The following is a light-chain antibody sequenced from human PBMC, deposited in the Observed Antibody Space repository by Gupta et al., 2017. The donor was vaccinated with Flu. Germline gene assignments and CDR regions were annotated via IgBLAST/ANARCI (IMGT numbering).Light chain of an antibody. CDR2: QDS. V-gene: IGLV3-1*01. Sequence: SELTRPPSVSVSPGQTASITCSGDTLGDKYASWYQQKPGQSPVLVICQDSKRPAGLPERFSGSNSGNTATLTISGTQAMDEADYYCQAWDSSTYVFGTGTKVTVL. CDR3: QAWDSSTYV. J-gene: IGLJ1*01. CDR1: TLGDKY.